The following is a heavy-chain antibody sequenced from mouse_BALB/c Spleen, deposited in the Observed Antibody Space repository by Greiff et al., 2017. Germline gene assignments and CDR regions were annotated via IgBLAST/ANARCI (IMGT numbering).Heavy chain of an antibody. CDR3: AREYGNYDYAMDY. Sequence: VQLKESGAELVKPGASVKLSCTASGFNIKDTYMHWVKQRPEQGLEWIGRIDPANGNTKYDPKFQGKATITADTSSNTAYLQLSSLTSEDTAVYYCAREYGNYDYAMDYWGQGTSVTVSS. CDR2: IDPANGNT. D-gene: IGHD2-10*02. V-gene: IGHV14-3*02. J-gene: IGHJ4*01. CDR1: GFNIKDTY.